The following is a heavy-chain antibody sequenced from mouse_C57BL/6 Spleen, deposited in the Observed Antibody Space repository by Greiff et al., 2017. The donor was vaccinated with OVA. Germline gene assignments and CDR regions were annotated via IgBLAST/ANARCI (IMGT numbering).Heavy chain of an antibody. CDR2: ISSGSSTI. V-gene: IGHV5-17*01. CDR1: GFTFSDYG. J-gene: IGHJ1*03. Sequence: EVQGVESGGGLVKPGGSLKLSCAASGFTFSDYGMHWVRQAPEKGLEWVAYISSGSSTIYYADTVKGRFTISRDNAKNTLFLQMTSLRSEDTAMYYCARRTLYYGSRDWYFDVWGTGTTVTVSS. CDR3: ARRTLYYGSRDWYFDV. D-gene: IGHD1-1*01.